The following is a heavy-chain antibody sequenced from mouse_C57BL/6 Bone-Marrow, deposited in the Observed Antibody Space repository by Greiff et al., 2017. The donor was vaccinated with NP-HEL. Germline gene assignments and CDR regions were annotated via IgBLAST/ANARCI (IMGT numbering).Heavy chain of an antibody. CDR2: IYPGGGYT. Sequence: VQLQQSGAELVRPGTSVKMSCKASGYTFTNYWIGWAKQRPGHGLEWIGDIYPGGGYTNYNEKFKGKATLTADKSSSTAYMQFSSLTSEDSAIYYCARWFDYDYYYAMDYWGQGTSVTVSS. CDR3: ARWFDYDYYYAMDY. V-gene: IGHV1-63*01. CDR1: GYTFTNYW. J-gene: IGHJ4*01. D-gene: IGHD2-4*01.